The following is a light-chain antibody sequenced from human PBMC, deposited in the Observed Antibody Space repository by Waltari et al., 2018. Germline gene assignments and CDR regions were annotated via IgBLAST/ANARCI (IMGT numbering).Light chain of an antibody. CDR1: ALPKKY. V-gene: IGLV3-25*02. J-gene: IGLJ1*01. CDR3: QSADSSGNTYV. Sequence: SYELTQPPSVSVSPGQTARITCSGDALPKKYAYWYQQKPGQAPVLVIYKGSERPSGIPARFSGSSSGTTVTLTISGVQAEDEADYYCQSADSSGNTYVFGIATKVTVL. CDR2: KGS.